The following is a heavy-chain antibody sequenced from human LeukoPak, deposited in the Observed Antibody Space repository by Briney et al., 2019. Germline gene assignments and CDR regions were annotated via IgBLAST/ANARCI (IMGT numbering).Heavy chain of an antibody. CDR2: ISAYNGDT. CDR3: ARGGGVAVTVVFDY. J-gene: IGHJ4*02. D-gene: IGHD2-8*02. V-gene: IGHV1-18*01. Sequence: ASVKVSCKASGYTFNRYGFTWVRQAPGQGLEWMGWISAYNGDTNYAQKFQGRVTMTTDTSTTTAYMELRSLGSDDTAVCYCARGGGVAVTVVFDYWGQGTLVTVSS. CDR1: GYTFNRYG.